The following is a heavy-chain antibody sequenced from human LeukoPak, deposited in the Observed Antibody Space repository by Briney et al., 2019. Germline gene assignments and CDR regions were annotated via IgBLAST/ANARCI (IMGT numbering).Heavy chain of an antibody. CDR1: GDSVSSTSDN. CDR2: IYYTGST. V-gene: IGHV4-39*07. Sequence: SETLTLTCSVSGDSVSSTSDNWGWIRQPPGKGLEWIGNIYYTGSTFYNPSLKSRVTMSVDTSNNQFSLKLSSVTAADTAVYYCSREPRDGYNRLDYWGQGTLVTVSS. D-gene: IGHD5-24*01. J-gene: IGHJ4*02. CDR3: SREPRDGYNRLDY.